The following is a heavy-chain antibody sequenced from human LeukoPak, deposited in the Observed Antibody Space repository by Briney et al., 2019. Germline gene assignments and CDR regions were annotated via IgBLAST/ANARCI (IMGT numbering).Heavy chain of an antibody. Sequence: GGSLRLSCAASGITFNSAWMSWVRQAPGKGLEWVGRIKGKTAAGAPDYVASVKGRFTISRDDSKNTLFLQMNSLKTEDTAVYYCITGDYDFWSGFYSPNHYFDYWGQGTLVTVSS. D-gene: IGHD3-3*01. V-gene: IGHV3-15*01. CDR2: IKGKTAAGAP. J-gene: IGHJ4*02. CDR3: ITGDYDFWSGFYSPNHYFDY. CDR1: GITFNSAW.